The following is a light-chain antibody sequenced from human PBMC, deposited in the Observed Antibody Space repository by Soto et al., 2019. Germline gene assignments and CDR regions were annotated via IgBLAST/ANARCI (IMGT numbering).Light chain of an antibody. J-gene: IGKJ1*01. CDR3: QQLNSYPWT. CDR2: AAS. CDR1: QGISSY. Sequence: DIQLTQYPSFLSASVGDRVTITCLSSQGISSYLAWYQQKPGKAPKLLIYAASTLQSGGPSRFSGSGSGTEFTLTISSLKPEDGATYYCQQLNSYPWTFGEGTKVEIK. V-gene: IGKV1-9*01.